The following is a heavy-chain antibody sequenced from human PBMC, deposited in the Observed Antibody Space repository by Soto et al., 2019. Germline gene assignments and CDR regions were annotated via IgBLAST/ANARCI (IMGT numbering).Heavy chain of an antibody. D-gene: IGHD2-8*01. CDR1: GGHISSGGNY. J-gene: IGHJ4*02. CDR2: IYYTGHT. Sequence: QVQLQESGPGLVKPSQTLSLTCSVSGGHISSGGNYWSWIRQHPGKGLEWIGFIYYTGHTKYNAALKSRVSISGDMSENQFSLTLTSVTAADTAVYYCAREDINESFFDSWGPGILVTVSS. V-gene: IGHV4-31*03. CDR3: AREDINESFFDS.